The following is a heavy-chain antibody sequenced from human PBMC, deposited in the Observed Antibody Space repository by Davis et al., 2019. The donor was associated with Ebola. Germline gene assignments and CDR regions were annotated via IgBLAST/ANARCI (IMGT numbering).Heavy chain of an antibody. CDR2: IYSGDSDT. CDR3: ARPYNSGFDY. J-gene: IGHJ4*02. V-gene: IGHV5-51*01. Sequence: KVSCKGSGYSFISYWIAWVRQMPGKGPEWMRIIYSGDSDTRYSPSFQGQVTISADKSITTAYLQWSSLKASDSAIYYCARPYNSGFDYWGQGTLVTVSS. CDR1: GYSFISYW. D-gene: IGHD1-1*01.